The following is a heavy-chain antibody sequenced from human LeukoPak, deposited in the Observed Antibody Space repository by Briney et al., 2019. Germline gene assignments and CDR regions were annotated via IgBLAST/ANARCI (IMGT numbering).Heavy chain of an antibody. CDR1: GGSFSGYY. CDR2: INHSGST. V-gene: IGHV4-34*01. D-gene: IGHD6-13*01. J-gene: IGHJ5*02. CDR3: ARWEDIAAAGTSWFDP. Sequence: SETLSLTCAVYGGSFSGYYWSWIRQPPGKGLEWIGEINHSGSTNYNPSLKSRVTISVDKSKNQFSLKLSSVTAADTAVYYCARWEDIAAAGTSWFDPWGQGTLVTVSS.